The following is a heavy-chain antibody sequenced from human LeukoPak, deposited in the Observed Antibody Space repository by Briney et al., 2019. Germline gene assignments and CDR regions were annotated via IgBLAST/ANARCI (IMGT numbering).Heavy chain of an antibody. D-gene: IGHD3-10*01. Sequence: GGSLRLSCAASGFIFSSYGMHWVRQAPGKGLEWVAFIRYDGSNKYYADSVKGRFTISRDNSKNTLYLQKSSLRVEDTAVYYCAKGPDYYGSGSRNWYFDFWGRGTLVTVSS. J-gene: IGHJ2*01. CDR2: IRYDGSNK. CDR1: GFIFSSYG. V-gene: IGHV3-30*02. CDR3: AKGPDYYGSGSRNWYFDF.